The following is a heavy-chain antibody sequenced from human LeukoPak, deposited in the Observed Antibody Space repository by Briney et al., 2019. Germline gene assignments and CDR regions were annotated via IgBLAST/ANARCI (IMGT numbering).Heavy chain of an antibody. CDR2: INQDGSEQ. V-gene: IGHV3-7*01. CDR1: GSTFSSYW. Sequence: GGSLRLSCAASGSTFSSYWMSWVRQAPGKGLEWVANINQDGSEQYYVDSVKGRFTISRDNAKNSLYLQMNSLRAEDTDVYYCARVGGSEDYFDYWGQGTLVTVSS. D-gene: IGHD1-26*01. CDR3: ARVGGSEDYFDY. J-gene: IGHJ4*02.